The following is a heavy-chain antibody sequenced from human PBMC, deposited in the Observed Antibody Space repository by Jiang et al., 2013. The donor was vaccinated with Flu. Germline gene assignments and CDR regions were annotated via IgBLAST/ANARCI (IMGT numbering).Heavy chain of an antibody. CDR3: ARLFLLTVAGTTRTDY. J-gene: IGHJ4*02. CDR2: ISYDGSNK. D-gene: IGHD6-19*01. Sequence: EWVAVISYDGSNKYYADSVKGRFTISRDNSKNTLYLQMNSLRAEDTAVYYCARLFLLTVAGTTRTDYWGQGTLVTVSS. V-gene: IGHV3-30-3*01.